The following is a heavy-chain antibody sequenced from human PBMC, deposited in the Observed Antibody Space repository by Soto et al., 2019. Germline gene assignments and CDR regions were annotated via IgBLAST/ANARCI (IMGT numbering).Heavy chain of an antibody. Sequence: QVQLVQSGAEVKKPGASVRVSCKASGYTFDSYGLNWVRQAPGQGLEWMGWISTHTGNTDYPQRFQGRVTMTTDKSTGTAFLDLRCLTSDDTAVYYCVRDVSVSSGSFGGYWGQGTLVSVSS. V-gene: IGHV1-18*01. D-gene: IGHD3-10*01. CDR3: VRDVSVSSGSFGGY. CDR2: ISTHTGNT. CDR1: GYTFDSYG. J-gene: IGHJ4*02.